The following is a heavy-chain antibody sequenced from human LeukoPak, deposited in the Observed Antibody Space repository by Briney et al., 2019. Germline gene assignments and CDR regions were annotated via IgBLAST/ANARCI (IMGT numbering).Heavy chain of an antibody. J-gene: IGHJ4*02. Sequence: SETLSLTCSVSGDSISNFYWNWIRQPPGKGLEWIGEINHSGSTNYNPSLKSRVTISVDTSKNQFSLKLSSVTAADTAVYYCARVPYGRGAFDYWGQGTLVTVSS. D-gene: IGHD3-10*01. CDR3: ARVPYGRGAFDY. CDR2: INHSGST. V-gene: IGHV4-34*01. CDR1: GDSISNFY.